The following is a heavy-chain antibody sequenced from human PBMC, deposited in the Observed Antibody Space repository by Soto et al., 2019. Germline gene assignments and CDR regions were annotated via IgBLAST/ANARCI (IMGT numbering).Heavy chain of an antibody. Sequence: GGSLRLSCAASGFTVSSNYMSWVRQAPGMGLEWVLVFYSGCTTYYADSVKGRFTISRDNSKNTLYLQMNSLRAEDTAVYYCARGGGGVLRFDSWGQGTLVTVSS. D-gene: IGHD3-16*01. J-gene: IGHJ4*02. CDR1: GFTVSSNY. CDR3: ARGGGGVLRFDS. CDR2: FYSGCTT. V-gene: IGHV3-53*01.